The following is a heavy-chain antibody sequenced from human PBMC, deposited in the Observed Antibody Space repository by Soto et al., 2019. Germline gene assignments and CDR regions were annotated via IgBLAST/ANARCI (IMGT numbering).Heavy chain of an antibody. CDR1: GFIFSSYW. J-gene: IGHJ6*02. CDR3: XSSKFSWPFYYYYGMDV. CDR2: IKQDGSAK. Sequence: GGSLRLSCAASGFIFSSYWVSWVRQAPGKGLEWVATIKQDGSAKYYVGSVKGRFTISRDNAKNSLYLQMNSLSAEDTAVYYRXSSKFSWPFYYYYGMDVWGQGTTVTVSS. V-gene: IGHV3-7*01.